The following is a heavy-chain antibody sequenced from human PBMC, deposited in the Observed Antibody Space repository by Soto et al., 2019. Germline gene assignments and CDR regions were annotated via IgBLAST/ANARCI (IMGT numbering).Heavy chain of an antibody. CDR2: IYATGTT. J-gene: IGHJ5*02. D-gene: IGHD1-1*01. CDR3: VRDGTKTLRDWFLP. CDR1: GASISGFY. V-gene: IGHV4-4*07. Sequence: SETLSLTCTVSGASISGFYWSWIRKSAGKGLEWIGRIYATGTTDYNPSLMSRVMMSVDTSKKQFSLMLRSVTAADTAVYYCVRDGTKTLRDWFLPWGQGISVNVSS.